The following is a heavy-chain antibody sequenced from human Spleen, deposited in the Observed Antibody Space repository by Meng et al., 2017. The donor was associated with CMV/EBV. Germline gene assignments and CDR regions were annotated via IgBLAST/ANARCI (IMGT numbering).Heavy chain of an antibody. J-gene: IGHJ4*02. CDR2: LYYSGST. D-gene: IGHD3-22*01. Sequence: SETLSLTCTVSGGSISSSSYYWGWIRQPPGKGLEWIGSLYYSGSTYYSPSLKGRLTISGDTSKNQFSLRLSSVTAADTAVYYCARGIYDSSGYPVHSWGQGTLVTVSS. CDR1: GGSISSSSYY. CDR3: ARGIYDSSGYPVHS. V-gene: IGHV4-39*07.